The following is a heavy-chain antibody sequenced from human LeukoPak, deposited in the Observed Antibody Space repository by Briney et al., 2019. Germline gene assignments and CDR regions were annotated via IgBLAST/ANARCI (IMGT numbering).Heavy chain of an antibody. CDR3: ASVTGYSSSWYWVDY. CDR2: IYYSGST. V-gene: IGHV4-59*01. J-gene: IGHJ4*02. D-gene: IGHD6-13*01. CDR1: GGSISSYY. Sequence: SETLSLTCTVSGGSISSYYWCWIRQPPGKGLEWIGYIYYSGSTNYNPSLKSRVTISVDTSKNQFSLKLSSVTAADTAVYYCASVTGYSSSWYWVDYWGQGTLVTVSS.